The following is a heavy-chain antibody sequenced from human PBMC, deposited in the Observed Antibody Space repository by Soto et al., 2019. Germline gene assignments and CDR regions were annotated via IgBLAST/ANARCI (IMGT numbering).Heavy chain of an antibody. D-gene: IGHD6-6*01. V-gene: IGHV3-30*18. CDR1: GFTFSSYG. CDR3: AKEGGPSRSPASDY. J-gene: IGHJ4*02. CDR2: ISYDGSNN. Sequence: QVQLVESGGGVVQPGRSLRLSCAASGFTFSSYGMHWVRQAPGKGLEWVAGISYDGSNNYYADSVKGRFTISRDNSKNTLYLQLTTLRAADTAVYSCAKEGGPSRSPASDYWGQGSLVTVSS.